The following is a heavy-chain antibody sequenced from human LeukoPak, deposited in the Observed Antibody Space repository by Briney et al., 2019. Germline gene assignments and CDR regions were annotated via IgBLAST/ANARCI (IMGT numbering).Heavy chain of an antibody. CDR1: GFTFSSYG. J-gene: IGHJ5*02. D-gene: IGHD3-10*01. Sequence: GGSLRLSCAASGFTFSSYGMHWVRQAPGKGLDWVAYIRNDASNTYYADSVKGRFSISRDNSKDTVYLQMSSLIPEDTAVYYCAKRAGSAWSAGAWGQGALVTVSS. CDR3: AKRAGSAWSAGA. CDR2: IRNDASNT. V-gene: IGHV3-30*02.